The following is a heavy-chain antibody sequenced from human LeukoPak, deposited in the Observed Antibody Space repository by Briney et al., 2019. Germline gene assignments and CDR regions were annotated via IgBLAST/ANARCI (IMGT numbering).Heavy chain of an antibody. V-gene: IGHV3-66*01. D-gene: IGHD6-19*01. CDR2: IYSGGST. Sequence: GGTLRLSCAASGFTFSIYSMSWVRQAPGKGLEWVSVIYSGGSTYYADSVKGRFTISRDNSKNTLYLQMNSLRAEDTAVYYCAREDPGSSGSVDWGQGTLVTVSS. J-gene: IGHJ4*02. CDR1: GFTFSIYS. CDR3: AREDPGSSGSVD.